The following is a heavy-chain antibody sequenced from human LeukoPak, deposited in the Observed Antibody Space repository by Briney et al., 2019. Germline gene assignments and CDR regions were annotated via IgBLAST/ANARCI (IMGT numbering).Heavy chain of an antibody. CDR3: AKAPSVSSNWFDY. J-gene: IGHJ4*02. CDR2: ISGSGGTT. CDR1: GFPFNTYA. Sequence: GGSLRLSCAASGFPFNTYAMTWVRQAPGKGLGWVSGISGSGGTTYYADSVKGRFTISRDNSRNTLYLQMSSLRAEDTAVYYCAKAPSVSSNWFDYWGQGTLVTVSS. D-gene: IGHD1-1*01. V-gene: IGHV3-23*01.